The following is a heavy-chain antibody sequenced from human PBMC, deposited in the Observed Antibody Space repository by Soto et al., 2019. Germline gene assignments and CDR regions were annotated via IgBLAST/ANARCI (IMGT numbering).Heavy chain of an antibody. CDR3: ARGARIAAAGVWFDP. V-gene: IGHV4-59*02. Sequence: SETLSLTCTVSGGSVSSYYWSWIRQPPGKGLEWIGYIYYSGSTNYNPSLKSRVTISVDTPKNQFSLKLSSVTAADTAVYYCARGARIAAAGVWFDPWGQGTLVTVSS. CDR1: GGSVSSYY. CDR2: IYYSGST. D-gene: IGHD6-13*01. J-gene: IGHJ5*02.